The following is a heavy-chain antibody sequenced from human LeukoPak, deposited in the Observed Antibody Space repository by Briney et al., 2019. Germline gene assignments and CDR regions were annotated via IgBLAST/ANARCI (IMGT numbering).Heavy chain of an antibody. D-gene: IGHD1-14*01. V-gene: IGHV3-21*06. CDR3: ARVTRNSGVFDV. CDR2: ISSSSSHI. CDR1: GFTFSAYS. J-gene: IGHJ3*01. Sequence: GGSLRLSCAASGFTFSAYSMIWVRQAPGKGLEWVSSISSSSSHIYYTDSLMGRFTVSRDNVKSSLDLQMNSLRVEDTAVYYCARVTRNSGVFDVWGQGTMVTVSS.